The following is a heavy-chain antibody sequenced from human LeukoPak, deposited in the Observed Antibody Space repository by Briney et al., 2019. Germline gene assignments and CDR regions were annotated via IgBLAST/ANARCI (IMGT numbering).Heavy chain of an antibody. D-gene: IGHD5-24*01. V-gene: IGHV1-69*05. CDR1: GGTFSSYA. CDR3: ASSDGYKGHLDY. J-gene: IGHJ4*02. Sequence: ASVKVSCKASGGTFSSYAISWVRQAPGQGLEWMGRIIPIFGTADYAQKFQGRVTITTDESTSTAYMELSSLRSEDTAVYYCASSDGYKGHLDYWGQGTLVTVSS. CDR2: IIPIFGTA.